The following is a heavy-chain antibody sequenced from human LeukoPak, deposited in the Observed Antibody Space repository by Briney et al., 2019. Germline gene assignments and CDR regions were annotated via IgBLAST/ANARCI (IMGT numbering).Heavy chain of an antibody. CDR1: GYSFTSYW. CDR3: ARAGGIVGATADY. V-gene: IGHV5-51*01. J-gene: IGHJ4*02. D-gene: IGHD1-26*01. CDR2: IYPGDSDT. Sequence: GESLKISCKGSGYSFTSYWIGWVRQVPGQGLEWMGIIYPGDSDTRYSPSFQGQVTISADKSISTAYLQWSSLKASDTARYYCARAGGIVGATADYWGQGTLVTVSS.